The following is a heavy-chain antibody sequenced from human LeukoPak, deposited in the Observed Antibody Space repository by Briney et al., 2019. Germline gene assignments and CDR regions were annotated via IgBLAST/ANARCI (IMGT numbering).Heavy chain of an antibody. J-gene: IGHJ6*03. CDR3: ARQTITMVRGVMNFYYYYYMDV. D-gene: IGHD3-10*01. Sequence: PSQTLSLTCAVYGGSFSGYYWSWIRQPPGKGLEWIGEINHSGSTNYNPSLKSRVTISVDTSKNQFSLKLSSVTAADTAVYYCARQTITMVRGVMNFYYYYYMDVWGKGTTVTVSS. CDR2: INHSGST. CDR1: GGSFSGYY. V-gene: IGHV4-34*01.